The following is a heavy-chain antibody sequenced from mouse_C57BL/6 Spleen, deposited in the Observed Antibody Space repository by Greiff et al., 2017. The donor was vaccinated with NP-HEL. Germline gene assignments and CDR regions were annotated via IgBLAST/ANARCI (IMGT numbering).Heavy chain of an antibody. CDR1: GYAFTNYL. Sequence: QVQLQQSGAELVRPGTSVKVSCKASGYAFTNYLIEWVKQRPGQGLEWIGVINPGSGGTNYNEKFKGKATLTADKSSSTAYMQLSSLTSEDSAVYFCARSPYDYDGYAMDYWGQGTSVTVSS. D-gene: IGHD2-4*01. CDR3: ARSPYDYDGYAMDY. J-gene: IGHJ4*01. V-gene: IGHV1-54*01. CDR2: INPGSGGT.